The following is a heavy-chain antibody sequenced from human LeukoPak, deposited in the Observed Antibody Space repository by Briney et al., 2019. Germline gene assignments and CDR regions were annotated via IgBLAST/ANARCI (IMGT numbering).Heavy chain of an antibody. CDR3: ARGGSGTVARMDV. J-gene: IGHJ6*04. Sequence: SETLSLTCTVSGYSISSGYYWGWIRQPPGKGLEWIGSIYHSGSTYYNPSLKSRVTISVDTSKYHFSLKLSSVTAADTAVYYCARGGSGTVARMDVWGKGTTVTVSS. D-gene: IGHD3-10*01. CDR1: GYSISSGYY. CDR2: IYHSGST. V-gene: IGHV4-38-2*02.